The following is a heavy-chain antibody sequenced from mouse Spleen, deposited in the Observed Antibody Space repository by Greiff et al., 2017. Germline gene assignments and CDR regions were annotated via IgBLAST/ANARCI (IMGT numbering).Heavy chain of an antibody. Sequence: QVQLQQPGAELVMPGASVKLSCKASGYTFTSYWMHWVKQRPGQGLEWIGEIDPSDSYTNYNQKFKGKATLTVDKSSSTAYMQLSSLTSEDSAVYYCARGGNSDWYFDVWGAGTTVTVSS. CDR3: ARGGNSDWYFDV. CDR1: GYTFTSYW. D-gene: IGHD2-1*01. CDR2: IDPSDSYT. J-gene: IGHJ1*01. V-gene: IGHV1-69*01.